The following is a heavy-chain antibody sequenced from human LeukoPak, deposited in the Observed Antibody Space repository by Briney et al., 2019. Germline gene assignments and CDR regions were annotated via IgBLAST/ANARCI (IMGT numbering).Heavy chain of an antibody. J-gene: IGHJ4*02. V-gene: IGHV3-48*04. Sequence: GGSLRLSCAASGFTFNTFSMNWVRQAPGKGPEWVSYISSSGTTTYYADSVKGRFTISRDNAKNSLYLQMNSLRAEDTAVYYCARDAPDYYDSSGYYPPRDYWGQGTLVTVSS. CDR2: ISSSGTTT. CDR3: ARDAPDYYDSSGYYPPRDY. D-gene: IGHD3-22*01. CDR1: GFTFNTFS.